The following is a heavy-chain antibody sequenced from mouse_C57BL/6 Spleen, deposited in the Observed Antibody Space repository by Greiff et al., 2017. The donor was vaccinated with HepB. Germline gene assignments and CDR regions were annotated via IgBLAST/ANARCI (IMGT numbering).Heavy chain of an antibody. CDR3: ASHYGSGFAY. CDR2: IWSGGST. V-gene: IGHV2-2*01. J-gene: IGHJ3*01. D-gene: IGHD1-1*01. Sequence: QVQLQQSGPGLVQPSQSLSITCTVSGFSLTSYGVHWVRQSPGKGLEWLGVIWSGGSTDYNAAFISRLSISKDNSKSQVFFKMNSLQADDTAIYYCASHYGSGFAYWGQGTLVTVSA. CDR1: GFSLTSYG.